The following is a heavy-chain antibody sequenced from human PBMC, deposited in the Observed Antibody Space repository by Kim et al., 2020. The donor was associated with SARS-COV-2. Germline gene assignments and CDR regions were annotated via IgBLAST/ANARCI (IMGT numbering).Heavy chain of an antibody. V-gene: IGHV3-74*01. Sequence: GGSLRPSCAASGFTFSTYLMHWVRQAPGKGLVWVSRIDIDGTRTFYADSVKGRFTISRDDARNTLYLQMNSLRVDDTAVYYCASHRPGGKGMDVWGQGTTVTVS. CDR1: GFTFSTYL. CDR3: ASHRPGGKGMDV. D-gene: IGHD6-6*01. J-gene: IGHJ6*02. CDR2: IDIDGTRT.